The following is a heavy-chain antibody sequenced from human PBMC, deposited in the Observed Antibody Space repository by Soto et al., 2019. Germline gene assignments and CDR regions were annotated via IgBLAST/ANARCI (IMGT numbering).Heavy chain of an antibody. J-gene: IGHJ4*02. V-gene: IGHV4-59*08. D-gene: IGHD3-9*01. CDR3: ARSRVDYDILTGYHNGGSDY. Sequence: SETLSLTCTVSGGSISSYYWSWIRQPPGKGLEWIGYIYYSGSTNYNPSLKSRVTISVDTSKNQFSLRLSSVTAADTAVYYCARSRVDYDILTGYHNGGSDYWGQGTLVTVSS. CDR2: IYYSGST. CDR1: GGSISSYY.